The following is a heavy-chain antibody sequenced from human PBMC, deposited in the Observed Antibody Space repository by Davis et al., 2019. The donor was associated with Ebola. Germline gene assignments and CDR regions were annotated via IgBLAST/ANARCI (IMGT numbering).Heavy chain of an antibody. CDR2: ISYDGSNK. CDR3: AKVESRV. Sequence: GESLKISCAASGFTFSSYSMNWVRQAPGKGLEWVAVISYDGSNKYYADSVKGRFTISRDNSKNTLYLQMNSLRAEDTAVYYCAKVESRVWGQGTLVTVSS. CDR1: GFTFSSYS. D-gene: IGHD5-24*01. V-gene: IGHV3-30*18. J-gene: IGHJ4*02.